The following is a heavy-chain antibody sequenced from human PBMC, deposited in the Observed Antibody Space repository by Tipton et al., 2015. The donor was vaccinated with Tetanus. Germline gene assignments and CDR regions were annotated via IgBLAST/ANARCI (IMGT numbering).Heavy chain of an antibody. V-gene: IGHV3-74*01. J-gene: IGHJ4*02. D-gene: IGHD3-22*01. CDR3: ARGSYYYDSSGYLSGDY. CDR2: INSDGTST. Sequence: GSLRLSCAASGFTFSSFGMTWVRQAPGKGPVWVGGINSDGTSTRDADSVKGRFSISRDNANNTVFLQMNSLRVEDTAVYYCARGSYYYDSSGYLSGDYWGQGTLVTVSS. CDR1: GFTFSSFG.